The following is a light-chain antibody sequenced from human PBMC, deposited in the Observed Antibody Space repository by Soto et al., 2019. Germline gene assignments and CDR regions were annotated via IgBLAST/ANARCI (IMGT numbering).Light chain of an antibody. CDR2: DNN. CDR1: SSNIGNNY. CDR3: ATWDGSLPAEV. Sequence: QSVLTQPPSVSAAPGQKVTISCSGSSSNIGNNYVSWYQQLPGTAPKLLIYDNNKRPSGIPDRFSGSKSGTSGTLEITGLQTGDEADYYCATWDGSLPAEVFGGGTKLTVL. J-gene: IGLJ2*01. V-gene: IGLV1-51*01.